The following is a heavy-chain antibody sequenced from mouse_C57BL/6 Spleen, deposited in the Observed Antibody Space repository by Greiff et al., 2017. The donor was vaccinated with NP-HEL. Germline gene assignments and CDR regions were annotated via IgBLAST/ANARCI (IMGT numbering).Heavy chain of an antibody. D-gene: IGHD2-4*01. CDR1: GFTFSSYA. CDR2: ISSGGDYT. V-gene: IGHV5-9-1*02. CDR3: TKERGYYDYDYAMDY. Sequence: EVKLVESGEGLVKPGGSLKLSCAASGFTFSSYAMSWVRQTPEKRLEWVAYISSGGDYTYYAATVKGRFTISRDNASNTLYLQMRKLKSEDTAMYYCTKERGYYDYDYAMDYWGQGTSVTVSS. J-gene: IGHJ4*01.